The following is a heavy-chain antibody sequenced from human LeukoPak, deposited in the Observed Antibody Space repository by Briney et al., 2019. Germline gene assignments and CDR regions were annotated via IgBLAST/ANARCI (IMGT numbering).Heavy chain of an antibody. J-gene: IGHJ4*02. Sequence: GGSLRLSCAASGFTFSSYPVRWVRQAPGRGLGWVSSFSGSGGSTYYADSVKGRFPISRDNSKNTLYLQMNSLRAEDTAVYYCAQPYSSGWYIGGFDYWGQGTLVTVSS. D-gene: IGHD6-19*01. CDR2: FSGSGGST. CDR1: GFTFSSYP. CDR3: AQPYSSGWYIGGFDY. V-gene: IGHV3-23*01.